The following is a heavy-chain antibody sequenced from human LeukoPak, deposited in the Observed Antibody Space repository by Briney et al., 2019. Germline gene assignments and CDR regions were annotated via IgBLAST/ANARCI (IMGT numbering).Heavy chain of an antibody. J-gene: IGHJ5*02. CDR1: GYTFTGYY. D-gene: IGHD1-26*01. Sequence: ASVKVSCKASGYTFTGYYMRWVRQAPGQGLEWMGSINANSGGTNYAQKFQGRVTMTRDTSISTAYMELSRLRSDDTAVYYRARDLGYRGGWFDPWGQGTLVTVSS. CDR2: INANSGGT. V-gene: IGHV1-2*02. CDR3: ARDLGYRGGWFDP.